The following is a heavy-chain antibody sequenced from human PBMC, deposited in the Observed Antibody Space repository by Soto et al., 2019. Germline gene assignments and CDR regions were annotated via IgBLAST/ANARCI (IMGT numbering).Heavy chain of an antibody. J-gene: IGHJ6*02. D-gene: IGHD3-16*01. CDR3: ARGLDYNGMDV. CDR1: GYSISGGYY. V-gene: IGHV4-38-2*02. CDR2: VYHSGST. Sequence: TCTVSGYSISGGYYWGWIRQPPGKGLECIGTVYHSGSTYYKPSLKSRVTISIDTSKNQFSLKLTSVTAADTAVYYWARGLDYNGMDVWGQGTTVTVSS.